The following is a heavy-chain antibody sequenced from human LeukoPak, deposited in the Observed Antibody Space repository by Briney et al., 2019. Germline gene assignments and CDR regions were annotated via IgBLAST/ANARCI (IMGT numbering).Heavy chain of an antibody. CDR2: ISYDGSNK. CDR1: GFTFRSYG. V-gene: IGHV3-30*18. D-gene: IGHD2-15*01. Sequence: GGSLRLSCAASGFTFRSYGMHWVRQAPGKGLEWVAVISYDGSNKYYADSVKGRFTISRDNSKNTLYLQMNNLRADDTAVYYCAKARYDGEVMIAATDYWGQGTLVTVSS. J-gene: IGHJ4*02. CDR3: AKARYDGEVMIAATDY.